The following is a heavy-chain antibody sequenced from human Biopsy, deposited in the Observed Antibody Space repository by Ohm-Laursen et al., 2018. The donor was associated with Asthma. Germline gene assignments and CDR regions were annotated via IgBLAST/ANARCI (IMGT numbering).Heavy chain of an antibody. J-gene: IGHJ4*02. D-gene: IGHD5-24*01. Sequence: SLRLSCSASGFTFSSFAMSWVRQAPGKGLEWVSAITRSAGRTDYADSVKGRFTISRDNSKNTLYLQMNSRRAEDTAVYYCAKESRRDGYNRRNYYFDYWGQGTLVTVSS. CDR1: GFTFSSFA. V-gene: IGHV3-23*01. CDR3: AKESRRDGYNRRNYYFDY. CDR2: ITRSAGRT.